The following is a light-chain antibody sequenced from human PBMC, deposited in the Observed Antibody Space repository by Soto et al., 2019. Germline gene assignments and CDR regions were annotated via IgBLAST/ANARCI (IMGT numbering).Light chain of an antibody. CDR3: QRYGKSFT. V-gene: IGKV3-20*01. CDR1: QSVSSSY. Sequence: EIVLTQSPGTLSLSPGERATLSCRASQSVSSSYLAWYQQKPGQAPRLLIYGTSTRATGIPDRFSGSGSGTDFTLTLSGLEPEGFAANYCQRYGKSFTFGTGTKVDIK. CDR2: GTS. J-gene: IGKJ3*01.